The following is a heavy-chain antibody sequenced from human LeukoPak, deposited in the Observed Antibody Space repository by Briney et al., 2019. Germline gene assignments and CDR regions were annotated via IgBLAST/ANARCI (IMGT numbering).Heavy chain of an antibody. CDR1: GFTFSSYS. D-gene: IGHD2-2*01. Sequence: GGSLRLSCAASGFTFSSYSMNWVRQAPGKGLEWVSSISSSSSYIYYADSVRGRFTISRDNAKNSLYLKMNSLRAEDTAVYYCARELDCSSTSCYPPRLDYWGQGTLVTVSS. CDR2: ISSSSSYI. V-gene: IGHV3-21*01. J-gene: IGHJ4*02. CDR3: ARELDCSSTSCYPPRLDY.